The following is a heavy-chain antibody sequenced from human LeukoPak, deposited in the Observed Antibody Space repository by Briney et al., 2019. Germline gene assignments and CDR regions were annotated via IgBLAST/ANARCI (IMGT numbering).Heavy chain of an antibody. Sequence: GGSLRLSCTTSGFTFSDYAVIWVRQAPGKGLEWIGFIRNKANGGTTECAASVKGRFTISRDDYKTIAHLQMSSLKTEDPAVYYCSRFYSSGWASGAFDIWGQGTMVTVSS. CDR2: IRNKANGGTT. CDR1: GFTFSDYA. V-gene: IGHV3-49*04. CDR3: SRFYSSGWASGAFDI. D-gene: IGHD3-22*01. J-gene: IGHJ3*02.